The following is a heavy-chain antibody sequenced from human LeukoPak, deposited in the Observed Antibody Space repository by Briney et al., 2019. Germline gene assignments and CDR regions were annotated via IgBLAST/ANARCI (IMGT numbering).Heavy chain of an antibody. CDR3: ARGKSRGSHIDY. Sequence: SETLSLTCTVSGYSISNGHYWGWLRQPPGKGLEWIGSIYHTGSSYYNPSHKRRVTISVDTSKNQFSLRLSSVTAADAAQYYCARGKSRGSHIDYWGQGTLVTVSS. CDR2: IYHTGSS. J-gene: IGHJ4*02. V-gene: IGHV4-38-2*02. CDR1: GYSISNGHY. D-gene: IGHD1-26*01.